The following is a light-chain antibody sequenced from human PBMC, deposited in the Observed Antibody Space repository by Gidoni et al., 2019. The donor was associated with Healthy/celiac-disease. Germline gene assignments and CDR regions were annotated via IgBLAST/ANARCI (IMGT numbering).Light chain of an antibody. CDR2: GAS. CDR3: QQYGSSPFT. V-gene: IGKV3-20*01. Sequence: EIVLMQSPGTLSLSPVERATLSCRASQSVSSSYLAWYQQKPGQAPRLLIYGASSRATGIPDRFSGSGSGTDFTLTISRLEPEDFAVYYCQQYGSSPFTFXPXTKVDIK. J-gene: IGKJ3*01. CDR1: QSVSSSY.